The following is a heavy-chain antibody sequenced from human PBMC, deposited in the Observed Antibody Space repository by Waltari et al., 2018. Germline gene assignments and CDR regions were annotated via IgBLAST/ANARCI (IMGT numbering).Heavy chain of an antibody. CDR1: GYSFSKFW. J-gene: IGHJ4*02. D-gene: IGHD3-10*01. CDR3: ARLGTPHPSHPDFHD. CDR2: YYHGNSPP. V-gene: IGHV5-51*01. Sequence: EVQLVQSGAEVKKPGESLKISCKASGYSFSKFWIGWVRQVPGRGLESVGVYYHGNSPPTYGPSFQGHVTITSDRSITTACLQWNSLRASDTAIYYCARLGTPHPSHPDFHDWGQGTLVTVSS.